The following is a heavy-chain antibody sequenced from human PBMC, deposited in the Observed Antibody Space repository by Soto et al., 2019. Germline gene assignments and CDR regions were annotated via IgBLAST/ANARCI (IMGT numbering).Heavy chain of an antibody. Sequence: GGSLRLSCAASGFTFSSYGMHWVRQAPGKGLEWVAVIWYDGSNKYYADSVKGRFTISRDNSKNTLYLQMNSLRAEDTAVYYCARDPRPHYYGSGSYHAPFDYWGQGTLVTVSS. CDR3: ARDPRPHYYGSGSYHAPFDY. CDR2: IWYDGSNK. CDR1: GFTFSSYG. D-gene: IGHD3-10*01. V-gene: IGHV3-33*01. J-gene: IGHJ4*02.